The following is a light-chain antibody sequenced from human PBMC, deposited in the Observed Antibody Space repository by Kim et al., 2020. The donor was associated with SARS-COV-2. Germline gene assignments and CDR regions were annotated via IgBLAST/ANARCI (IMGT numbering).Light chain of an antibody. J-gene: IGKJ2*01. CDR2: DAS. CDR3: QQYGDSPYT. V-gene: IGKV3-20*01. CDR1: QSVSNSY. Sequence: LSAGERVTLYCRASQSVSNSYLAWHQQKPGQAPRLLIYDASSRATGIPDRFSGSGSGTDFTLTISRLEPEDFAVYYCQQYGDSPYTFGQGTKLEI.